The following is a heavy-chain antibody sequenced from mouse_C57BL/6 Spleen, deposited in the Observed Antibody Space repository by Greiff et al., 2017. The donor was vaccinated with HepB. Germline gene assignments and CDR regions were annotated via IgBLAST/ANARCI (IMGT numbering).Heavy chain of an antibody. CDR1: GFTFSSYA. CDR2: ISSGGDYT. J-gene: IGHJ2*01. CDR3: TGGDYYFDY. Sequence: EVKVVESGEGLVKPGGSLKLSCAASGFTFSSYAMSWVRQTPEKRLEWVAYISSGGDYTYYADTVKGRFTISRDNARNTLYLQMSSLKSEDTAMYYCTGGDYYFDYWGQGTTLTVSS. V-gene: IGHV5-9-1*02.